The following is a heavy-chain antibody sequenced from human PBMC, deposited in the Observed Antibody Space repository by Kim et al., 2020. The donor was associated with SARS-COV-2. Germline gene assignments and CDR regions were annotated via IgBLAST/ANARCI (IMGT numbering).Heavy chain of an antibody. V-gene: IGHV1-69*02. J-gene: IGHJ6*02. D-gene: IGHD3-10*01. CDR3: ASTYYYGSGTQTSTDYYYYGMDV. CDR2: IIPILGIA. Sequence: SVKVSCKASGGTFSSYTISWVRQAPGQGLEWMGRIIPILGIANYAQKFQGRVTITADKSTSTAYMELSSLRSEDTAVYYCASTYYYGSGTQTSTDYYYYGMDVWSQGTTVTVSS. CDR1: GGTFSSYT.